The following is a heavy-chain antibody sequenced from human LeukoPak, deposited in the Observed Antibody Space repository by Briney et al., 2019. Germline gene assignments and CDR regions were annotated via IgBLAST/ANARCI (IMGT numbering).Heavy chain of an antibody. CDR3: ASGTMVRES. D-gene: IGHD3-10*01. CDR2: ISGSSSYR. CDR1: GFTFSRYT. V-gene: IGHV3-21*01. Sequence: PGGSLRLSCAASGFTFSRYTMNWVRQAPGKGLEWVSLISGSSSYRYYADSVKGRFSISRDNAKNTLYLQMNSLRAEDTAVYYCASGTMVRESWGQGTLVTVSS. J-gene: IGHJ4*02.